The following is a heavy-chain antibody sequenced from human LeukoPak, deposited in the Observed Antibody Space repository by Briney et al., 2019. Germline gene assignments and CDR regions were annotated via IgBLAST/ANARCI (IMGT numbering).Heavy chain of an antibody. CDR3: TTAAWTRGAFDI. J-gene: IGHJ3*02. CDR1: EFTFSSYA. CDR2: IKSKTDGGTT. Sequence: GGSLRLSCAASEFTFSSYAMNWVRQAPGKGLEWVGRIKSKTDGGTTDYAAPVKGRFTISRDDSKNTLYLQMNSLKTEDTAVYYCTTAAWTRGAFDIWGQGTMVTVSS. D-gene: IGHD3/OR15-3a*01. V-gene: IGHV3-15*01.